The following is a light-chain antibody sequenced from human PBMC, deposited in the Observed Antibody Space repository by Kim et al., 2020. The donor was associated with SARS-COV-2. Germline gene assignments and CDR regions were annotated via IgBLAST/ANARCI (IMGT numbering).Light chain of an antibody. CDR3: QSYNRSSVV. CDR2: EDD. Sequence: KTVTVPCTRRGGNIDDNYVQWYQQRPGGVPTTVIYEDDQRPSGVSDRFSGSIDNSSNSASLTISGLRTEDEADYYCQSYNRSSVVFGGGTQLTVL. J-gene: IGLJ2*01. V-gene: IGLV6-57*03. CDR1: GGNIDDNY.